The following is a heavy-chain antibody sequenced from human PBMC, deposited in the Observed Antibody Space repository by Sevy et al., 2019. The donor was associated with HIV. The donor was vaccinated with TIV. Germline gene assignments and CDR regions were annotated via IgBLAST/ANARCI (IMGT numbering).Heavy chain of an antibody. V-gene: IGHV3-11*01. CDR2: ISSSGSTI. D-gene: IGHD3-9*01. J-gene: IGHJ4*02. CDR3: ARGDRVLRYFGWFPSPYFDY. Sequence: GGSLRLSCAASGFTFSDYYMSWIRQAPGKGLEWVSYISSSGSTIYYADSVKGRLTISRDNAKNSLYLQMNSLRAEDSVVYDCARGDRVLRYFGWFPSPYFDYWGQGTLVTVSS. CDR1: GFTFSDYY.